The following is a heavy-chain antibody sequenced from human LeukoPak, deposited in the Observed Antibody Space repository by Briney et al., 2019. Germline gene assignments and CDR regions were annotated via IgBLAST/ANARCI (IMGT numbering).Heavy chain of an antibody. D-gene: IGHD6-19*01. J-gene: IGHJ4*02. CDR3: ARGSRYSSGWGDYFDY. Sequence: GASVKVSCKASGYTFTGYYMHWVRQAPGQGLEWMGWINPNSGGTNYAQKFQGRVTMTRDTSISTAYMELSSLRSEDMAVYYCARGSRYSSGWGDYFDYWGQGTLVTVSS. CDR2: INPNSGGT. V-gene: IGHV1-2*02. CDR1: GYTFTGYY.